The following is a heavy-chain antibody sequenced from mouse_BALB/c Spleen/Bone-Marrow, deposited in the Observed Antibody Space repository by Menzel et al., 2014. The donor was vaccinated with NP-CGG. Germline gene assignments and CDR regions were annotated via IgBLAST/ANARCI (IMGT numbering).Heavy chain of an antibody. J-gene: IGHJ2*01. CDR3: TTLARNSFDY. Sequence: SGTVLARPGAAVKMSCKASGYTFSNYWMHWIKQRPGQGLEWIGTIYPGNSDTTYNQKFKGKAKLTAVTSTSTAYMELSSLTNEDSAVYYCTTLARNSFDYWGQGTTLTVSS. D-gene: IGHD3-1*01. CDR1: GYTFSNYW. V-gene: IGHV1-5*01. CDR2: IYPGNSDT.